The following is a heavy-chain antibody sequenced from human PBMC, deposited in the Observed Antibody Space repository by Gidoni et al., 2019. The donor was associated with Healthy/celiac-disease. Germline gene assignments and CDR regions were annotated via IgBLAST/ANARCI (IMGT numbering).Heavy chain of an antibody. CDR3: ARDHYDSSGYYSPSFDY. V-gene: IGHV3-66*01. J-gene: IGHJ4*02. CDR1: GFTVSSNY. Sequence: EVQLVESGGGLVQPGGSLRLSCAASGFTVSSNYMSWVRQAPGKGLEWVSVIYSGGSTYYADSVKGRFTISRDNSKNTLYLQMNSLRAEDTAVYYCARDHYDSSGYYSPSFDYWGQGTLVTVSS. CDR2: IYSGGST. D-gene: IGHD3-22*01.